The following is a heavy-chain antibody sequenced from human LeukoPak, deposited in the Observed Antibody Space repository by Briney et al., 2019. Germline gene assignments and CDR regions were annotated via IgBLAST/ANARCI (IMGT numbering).Heavy chain of an antibody. J-gene: IGHJ3*02. CDR1: GYTFTSYG. D-gene: IGHD3-10*01. V-gene: IGHV1-18*01. CDR3: ARDVAARFGELLLDAFDI. Sequence: VASVKVSCKASGYTFTSYGISWVRQAPGQGLEWMGWISAYNGNTNYAQKLQGRVTMTTDTSTSTAYMELRSLRSDDTAVYYCARDVAARFGELLLDAFDIWGQGTMATVSS. CDR2: ISAYNGNT.